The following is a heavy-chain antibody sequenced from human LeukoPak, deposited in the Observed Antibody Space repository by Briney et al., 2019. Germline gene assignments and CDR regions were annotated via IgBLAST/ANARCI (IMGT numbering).Heavy chain of an antibody. CDR3: ARDWGGY. J-gene: IGHJ4*02. V-gene: IGHV4-38-2*02. CDR1: GYSISSGYY. Sequence: SETLSLTCTVSGYSISSGYYWGWIRQPPGKGLEWIGSIYHSGSTYYNPSLKSRVTISVDTSKNQFSLKLSSVTAADTAVYYCARDWGGYWGQGTLVTVSS. CDR2: IYHSGST. D-gene: IGHD3-16*01.